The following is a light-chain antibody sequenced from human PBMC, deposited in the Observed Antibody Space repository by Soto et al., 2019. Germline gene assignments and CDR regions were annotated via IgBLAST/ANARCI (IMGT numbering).Light chain of an antibody. V-gene: IGLV2-14*03. CDR1: SSDVGGYNY. CDR3: SSYTTSNTRQIV. Sequence: QSALTQPASVSGSTGKAITISCTGTSSDVGGYNYVSWYQHHPGKAPKLMIFDVSNLPSGVSNRFSGSKSGNTASLTISGLQPEDEADYYCSSYTTSNTRQIVFGTGTKLTVL. J-gene: IGLJ1*01. CDR2: DVS.